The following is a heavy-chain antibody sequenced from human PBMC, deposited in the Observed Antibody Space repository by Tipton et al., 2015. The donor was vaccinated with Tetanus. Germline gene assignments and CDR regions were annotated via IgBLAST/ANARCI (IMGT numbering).Heavy chain of an antibody. CDR3: ARAAELRAFDY. J-gene: IGHJ4*02. CDR1: GGSFSGNY. CDR2: VPHGGST. V-gene: IGHV4-34*01. Sequence: TLSLTCAVYGGSFSGNYWNWIRQPPGKGLEWIGEVPHGGSTTYNPSLKSRVTVSVDTSKNEFSLKLTSVTAADTAVYYCARAAELRAFDYWGQGTLVTVSS. D-gene: IGHD1-7*01.